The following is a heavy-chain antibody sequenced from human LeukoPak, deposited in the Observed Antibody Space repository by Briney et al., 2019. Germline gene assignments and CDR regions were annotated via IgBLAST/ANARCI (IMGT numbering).Heavy chain of an antibody. CDR1: GFTFSSYS. J-gene: IGHJ4*02. CDR3: ARDLGAYCSGGSCYGYFDY. CDR2: ISSSSSTI. V-gene: IGHV3-48*01. D-gene: IGHD2-15*01. Sequence: GGSLRLSCAASGFTFSSYSMNWVRQAPGKGLEWVSYISSSSSTIYYADSVKGRFTISRDNAKNSLYLQMNSLRAEDTAVYYCARDLGAYCSGGSCYGYFDYWGQGTLVTVSS.